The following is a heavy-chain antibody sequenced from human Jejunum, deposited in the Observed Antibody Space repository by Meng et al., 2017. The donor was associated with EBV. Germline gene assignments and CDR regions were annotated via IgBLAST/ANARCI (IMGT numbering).Heavy chain of an antibody. CDR2: INPNSGGT. CDR1: GYTFTGYF. Sequence: GQLVQSGAEVKQPGASVRVSCKASGYTFTGYFIHWVRQAPGQGLEWMGRINPNSGGTSYTQKFQGRVTMTRDTSITTAYMELSRLGSDDTAVYYCARDYSDSSRQGYWGQGTLVTVSS. J-gene: IGHJ4*02. CDR3: ARDYSDSSRQGY. D-gene: IGHD3-22*01. V-gene: IGHV1-2*06.